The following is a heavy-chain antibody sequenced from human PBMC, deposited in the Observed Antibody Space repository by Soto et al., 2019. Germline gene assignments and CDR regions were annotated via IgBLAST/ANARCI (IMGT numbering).Heavy chain of an antibody. CDR3: AKRLTPRSGYSDY. J-gene: IGHJ4*02. V-gene: IGHV3-30*18. Sequence: QVQLVESGGGVVQAGRSLRLSCAASGFTFSNYGFHWVRQAPGKGLEWVAGISYDATKEHYADSVKGRFTISRDNSKNTLYLQMNSLRAEDTAVYYCAKRLTPRSGYSDYWGQGALVTVSS. CDR2: ISYDATKE. D-gene: IGHD2-15*01. CDR1: GFTFSNYG.